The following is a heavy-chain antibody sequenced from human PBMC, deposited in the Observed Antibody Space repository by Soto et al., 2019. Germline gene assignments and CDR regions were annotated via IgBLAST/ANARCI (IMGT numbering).Heavy chain of an antibody. Sequence: GGSLKIPSKGSGYSFSSYWISWVGPMPGKSPGGGGRIDPIDSYTNYSPSFQGHVTISADKSISTAYLQWSSLKASDTAMYYCARRAHMSRRGETFSYYYYGMDVWGQGTTVTVSS. CDR1: GYSFSSYW. D-gene: IGHD3-16*01. CDR2: IDPIDSYT. J-gene: IGHJ6*02. V-gene: IGHV5-10-1*01. CDR3: ARRAHMSRRGETFSYYYYGMDV.